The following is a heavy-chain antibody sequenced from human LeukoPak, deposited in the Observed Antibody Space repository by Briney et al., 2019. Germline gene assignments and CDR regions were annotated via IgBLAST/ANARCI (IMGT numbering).Heavy chain of an antibody. CDR1: GFIFTNAW. D-gene: IGHD4-23*01. CDR2: IKSKTAGGAT. Sequence: GGSLRLSCAASGFIFTNAWMSWVRQAPGKGLEWIGRIKSKTAGGATDYAAPVKGRFTVSRDDSKNTLYLQMTSLKIEDTGVYYCTTELYGGPDQWGQGTLVTVSS. V-gene: IGHV3-15*01. CDR3: TTELYGGPDQ. J-gene: IGHJ4*02.